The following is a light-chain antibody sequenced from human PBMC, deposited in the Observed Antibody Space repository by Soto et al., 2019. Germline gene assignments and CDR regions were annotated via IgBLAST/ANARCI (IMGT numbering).Light chain of an antibody. CDR3: LLSYNGPYV. J-gene: IGLJ1*01. CDR2: DTT. V-gene: IGLV7-46*01. Sequence: QSLVTQASSLPVSPGGTVTLTCGSSTGAVTSGHYPYWFQQKPGQAPRTLIYDTTNRHSWTPARFSGSLLGGKAALTLSGAQPEDEAEYYCLLSYNGPYVFGTRTKV. CDR1: TGAVTSGHY.